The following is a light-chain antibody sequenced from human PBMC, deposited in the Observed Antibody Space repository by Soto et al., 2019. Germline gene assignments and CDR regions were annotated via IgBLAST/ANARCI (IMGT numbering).Light chain of an antibody. Sequence: QSALTQPASVSGSPGQSITISCTGTSSDVGGYNYVSWYQQPPGKAPKLVIYDVSNRPSGVSNRFSGSKSGNTASLTISGLQAEDEADYYCSSYTSSSTLGYVFGTGTKVTVL. CDR2: DVS. CDR3: SSYTSSSTLGYV. V-gene: IGLV2-14*01. J-gene: IGLJ1*01. CDR1: SSDVGGYNY.